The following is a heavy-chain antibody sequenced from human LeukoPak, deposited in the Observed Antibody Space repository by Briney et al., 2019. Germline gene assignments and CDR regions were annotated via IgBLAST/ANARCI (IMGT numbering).Heavy chain of an antibody. J-gene: IGHJ4*02. CDR2: IWYDGSNK. D-gene: IGHD6-13*01. V-gene: IGHV3-33*08. Sequence: GGSLRLSCAASGFTFSSYAMTWVRQAPGKGLEWVAVIWYDGSNKYYADSVKGRFTISRDNSKNTLYLQMNSLRAEDTAVYYCARDERRYSSTLDYWGQGTLVTVSS. CDR1: GFTFSSYA. CDR3: ARDERRYSSTLDY.